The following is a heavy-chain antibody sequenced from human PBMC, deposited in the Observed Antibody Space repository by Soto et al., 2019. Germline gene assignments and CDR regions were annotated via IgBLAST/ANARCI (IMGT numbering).Heavy chain of an antibody. J-gene: IGHJ4*02. Sequence: EVQLLESGGGLVQPGGSLRLSCAASGFTFYSYAMSWVRQAPGKGLEWVSDIGGGGGTTYYADSVKGRFTISRDNAKSTPERQMNSRISEDTAVYYYAPQYHGDYYFYPRGQGTPGTVSS. CDR2: IGGGGGTT. V-gene: IGHV3-23*01. CDR1: GFTFYSYA. D-gene: IGHD4-17*01. CDR3: APQYHGDYYFYP.